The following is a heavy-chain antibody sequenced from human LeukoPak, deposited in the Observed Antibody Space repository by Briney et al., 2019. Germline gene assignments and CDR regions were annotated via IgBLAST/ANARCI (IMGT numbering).Heavy chain of an antibody. CDR3: AKDKDDFWSGYYYPLDY. CDR1: GFTFSNYW. D-gene: IGHD3-3*01. J-gene: IGHJ4*02. CDR2: INPDGGRI. V-gene: IGHV3-74*01. Sequence: GGSLRLSCAASGFTFSNYWMHWVRQAPGKGLVWVSRINPDGGRISYADSVKGRFTISRDNSKNTLNLQMNSLRAEDTAVYYCAKDKDDFWSGYYYPLDYWGQGTLVTVSS.